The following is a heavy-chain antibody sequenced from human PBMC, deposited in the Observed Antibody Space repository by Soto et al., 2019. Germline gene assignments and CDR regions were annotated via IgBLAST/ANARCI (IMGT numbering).Heavy chain of an antibody. J-gene: IGHJ1*01. Sequence: EVQLVESGGGLVKPGGSLRLSCAASGFTFSNACMSWVRQAPGKGLEWVGRIKSKTDGGTTDYAAPVKGRFTISRDYSKNTLYLQMNSLRTEDTAVYYCTTHSGCELNSVSVQHWGQGTLVTSSS. V-gene: IGHV3-15*01. CDR2: IKSKTDGGTT. CDR3: TTHSGCELNSVSVQH. CDR1: GFTFSNAC. D-gene: IGHD5-12*01.